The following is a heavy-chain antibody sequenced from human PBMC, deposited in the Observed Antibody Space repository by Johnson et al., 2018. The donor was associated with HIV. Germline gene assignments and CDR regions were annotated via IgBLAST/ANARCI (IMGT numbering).Heavy chain of an antibody. Sequence: VQLVESGGGLVKPGVSLRLSCAASGFTFSNAWMSWVRQAPGKGLEWVGRIKSKTDGGTTDYAAPVQGRFTISRDDSKNTLYLQMNSLKTEDTAVYYGAREVHSVVVSSFRWAFDIWGQGTLVTVSS. V-gene: IGHV3-15*01. CDR3: AREVHSVVVSSFRWAFDI. J-gene: IGHJ3*02. CDR1: GFTFSNAW. CDR2: IKSKTDGGTT. D-gene: IGHD2-21*01.